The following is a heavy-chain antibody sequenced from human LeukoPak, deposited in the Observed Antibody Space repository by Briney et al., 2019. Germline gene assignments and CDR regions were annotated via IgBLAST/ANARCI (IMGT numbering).Heavy chain of an antibody. D-gene: IGHD3-10*01. CDR1: GGPISSNSYY. CDR3: AANSADYNTLGSSYKV. J-gene: IGHJ4*02. CDR2: IYYSGST. Sequence: SETLSLTCTVSGGPISSNSYYWGWIRQPPGKGLEWIGTIYYSGSTYYNPSLKSRVTISVDTSKNQFSLKLTSETAADTAVYYCAANSADYNTLGSSYKVWGQGTLVTVSS. V-gene: IGHV4-39*01.